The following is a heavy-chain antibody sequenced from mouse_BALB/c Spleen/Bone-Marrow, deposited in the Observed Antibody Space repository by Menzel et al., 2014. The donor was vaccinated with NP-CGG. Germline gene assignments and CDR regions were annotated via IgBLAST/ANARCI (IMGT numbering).Heavy chain of an antibody. CDR3: ARPYYGPYFDY. Sequence: QVQLQQSGAGLVKPGASVKLSCKASGYTFTSYWMHWVKQRPGQDLEWIGEINPSNGRTNYNEKFKSKATLTVDKSSSTAYMQLSSLTSEDSAVYYCARPYYGPYFDYWGQGTTLTVSS. D-gene: IGHD1-2*01. CDR1: GYTFTSYW. CDR2: INPSNGRT. J-gene: IGHJ2*01. V-gene: IGHV1S81*02.